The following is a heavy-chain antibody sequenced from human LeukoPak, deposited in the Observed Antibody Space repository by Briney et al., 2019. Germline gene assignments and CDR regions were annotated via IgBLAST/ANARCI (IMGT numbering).Heavy chain of an antibody. V-gene: IGHV4-59*08. D-gene: IGHD3-3*01. Sequence: SETLSLTCTVSGGSISSYYWSWIRQPPGKGLEWIGYIYYSGSTNYNPSLKSRVTISVDTSKNQFSLKLSSVTAADTAVYYCARGELRFLVWPLSYWGQGTLVTVSS. CDR3: ARGELRFLVWPLSY. CDR2: IYYSGST. J-gene: IGHJ4*02. CDR1: GGSISSYY.